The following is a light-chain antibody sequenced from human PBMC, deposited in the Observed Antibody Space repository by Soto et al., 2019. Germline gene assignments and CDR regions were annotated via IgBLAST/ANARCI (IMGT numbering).Light chain of an antibody. CDR2: DAS. V-gene: IGKV3-11*01. CDR3: QQRSNWPPVT. J-gene: IGKJ4*01. CDR1: QSVSSD. Sequence: EIVLTQSPATLSLSPGDRATLSCRASQSVSSDLAWYQQKPGQAPRLLIYDASNRATGIPARFSGSGSGTDFTLTISSLEPEDFAIYYCQQRSNWPPVTFGGGTKVEIK.